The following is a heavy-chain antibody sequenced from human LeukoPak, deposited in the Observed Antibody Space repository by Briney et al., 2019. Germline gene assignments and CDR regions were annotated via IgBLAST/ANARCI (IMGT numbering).Heavy chain of an antibody. D-gene: IGHD5-18*01. CDR2: ISSNGGGT. J-gene: IGHJ4*02. CDR3: ARRGYNYGYDY. CDR1: GFTFSNYA. Sequence: PGGSLRLSCAASGFTFSNYAMHWVRQAPGKGLEYVSAISSNGGGTFYADSVKGRLTISRDNSKNTLYLHMGSLRADDMALYYCARRGYNYGYDYWGQGTLVTVSS. V-gene: IGHV3-64*02.